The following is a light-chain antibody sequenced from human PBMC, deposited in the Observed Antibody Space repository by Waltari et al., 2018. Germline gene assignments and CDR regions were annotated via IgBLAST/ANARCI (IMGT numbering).Light chain of an antibody. Sequence: IVLTQSPAILSFSPGERATLSCRASPSVGTYLAWYQQRPGQSPRLLIYDASYRATGIPARFSGSGSETDFTLTISSLQPEDFAVYYCQQRRNWPLTFGGGTRVQ. CDR2: DAS. V-gene: IGKV3-11*01. J-gene: IGKJ4*01. CDR3: QQRRNWPLT. CDR1: PSVGTY.